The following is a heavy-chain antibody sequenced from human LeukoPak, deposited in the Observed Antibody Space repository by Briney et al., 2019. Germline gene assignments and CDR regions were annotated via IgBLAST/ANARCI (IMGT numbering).Heavy chain of an antibody. D-gene: IGHD1-1*01. Sequence: PSETLSLTCTVSGASITNSAYHWGWIRQPPGKGLEWIGSINYSGGTHYNPSLKSRVTISVDTSKNQFSLKLSSVTAADTAVYYCARPWRNRKAWFDPWGQGTLVTVSS. CDR1: GASITNSAYH. V-gene: IGHV4-39*07. J-gene: IGHJ5*02. CDR3: ARPWRNRKAWFDP. CDR2: INYSGGT.